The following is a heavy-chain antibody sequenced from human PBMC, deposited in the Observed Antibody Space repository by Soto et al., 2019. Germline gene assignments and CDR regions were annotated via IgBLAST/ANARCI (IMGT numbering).Heavy chain of an antibody. Sequence: QVQLVESGGGVVQPGRSLRLSCAASGFTFRSYGMHWVRQAPGKGLEWVAVIWYDGSNKYYADSVKGRFTISRDNSKNTLYLQMNSLRAEDTAVYYCARDGRYSSSWPFDYWGQGTLVTVSS. D-gene: IGHD6-13*01. CDR1: GFTFRSYG. CDR2: IWYDGSNK. V-gene: IGHV3-33*01. CDR3: ARDGRYSSSWPFDY. J-gene: IGHJ4*02.